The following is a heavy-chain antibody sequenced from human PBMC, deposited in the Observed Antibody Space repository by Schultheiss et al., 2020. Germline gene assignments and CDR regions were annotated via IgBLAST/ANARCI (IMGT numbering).Heavy chain of an antibody. D-gene: IGHD6-6*01. CDR1: GFTFSSFG. Sequence: GGSLRLSCAASGFTFSSFGMHWVRQAPGKGLEWVSTVTSSGRDTYYGDSVKGRFSVSRDNSKNTVYLQMNNLRVEDTAVYYCARCVAARQNWFDPWGQGTLVTVSS. CDR3: ARCVAARQNWFDP. CDR2: VTSSGRDT. V-gene: IGHV3-NL1*01. J-gene: IGHJ5*02.